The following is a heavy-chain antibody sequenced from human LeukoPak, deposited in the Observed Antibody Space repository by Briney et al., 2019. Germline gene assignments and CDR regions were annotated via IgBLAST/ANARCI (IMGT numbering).Heavy chain of an antibody. V-gene: IGHV4-34*01. CDR2: INHSGST. CDR1: GGSFSGYY. D-gene: IGHD5-12*01. Sequence: SETLSLTCAVYGGSFSGYYWSWIRQPPGKGLEWIGEINHSGSTNYNPSLKSRVTTSVDTSKNQFSLKLSSVTAADTAVYYCARGHIIVATKGWFDPWGQGTLVTVSS. J-gene: IGHJ5*02. CDR3: ARGHIIVATKGWFDP.